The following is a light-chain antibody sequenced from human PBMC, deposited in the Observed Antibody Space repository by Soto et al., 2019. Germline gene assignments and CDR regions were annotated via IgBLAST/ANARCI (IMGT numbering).Light chain of an antibody. CDR2: TTN. V-gene: IGLV1-44*01. J-gene: IGLJ3*02. CDR1: SSTIGSKT. CDR3: AAWNDSLHGVV. Sequence: QSVLTQPPSASGTPGQRVTISCSGSSSTIGSKTLNWYQHLPGSAPKLLIYTTNQRPSGVPDRFSGSKSGTSASLAISGLQPEDDADYYCAAWNDSLHGVVFGGGTQLTVL.